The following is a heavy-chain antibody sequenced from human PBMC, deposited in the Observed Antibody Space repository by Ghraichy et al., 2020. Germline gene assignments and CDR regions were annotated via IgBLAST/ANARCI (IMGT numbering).Heavy chain of an antibody. CDR2: IYTSGST. CDR3: AREEVAAHPGDYYYYYGMDV. CDR1: GGSISSYY. J-gene: IGHJ6*02. V-gene: IGHV4-4*07. Sequence: ESLNISCTVSGGSISSYYWSWIRQPAGKGLEWIGRIYTSGSTNYNPSLKSRVTMSVDTSKNQFSLKLSSVTAADTAVYYCAREEVAAHPGDYYYYYGMDVWGQGTTVTVSS. D-gene: IGHD6-6*01.